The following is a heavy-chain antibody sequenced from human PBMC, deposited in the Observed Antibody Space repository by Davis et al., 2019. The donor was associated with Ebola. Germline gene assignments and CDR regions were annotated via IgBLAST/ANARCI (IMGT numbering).Heavy chain of an antibody. CDR1: GFTFTSYS. D-gene: IGHD4-17*01. V-gene: IGHV3-21*01. CDR2: ITSSSSYI. J-gene: IGHJ4*02. CDR3: AGDRNGDYLDY. Sequence: GESLKISCAASGFTFTSYSMNWVRPAPGKGRELVSSITSSSSYIYYADSGKGRFTISRDNAKTSLYLQMNSLRAEDTAVYYCAGDRNGDYLDYWGQGTLVTVSS.